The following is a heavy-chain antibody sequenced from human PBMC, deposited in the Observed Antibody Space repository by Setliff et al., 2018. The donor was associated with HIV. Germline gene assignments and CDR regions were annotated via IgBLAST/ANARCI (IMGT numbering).Heavy chain of an antibody. Sequence: PGGSLRLSCAASGFPLSNYWISWVRQAPGKGLEWVASVKPDGSEKYYVDSVKGRFTISRDNTKNSLYLQMNSLRAEDTAVYYCARDSGPYYDYIWGTYRPIYFQHWGRGT. CDR3: ARDSGPYYDYIWGTYRPIYFQH. CDR2: VKPDGSEK. CDR1: GFPLSNYW. V-gene: IGHV3-7*01. D-gene: IGHD3-16*02. J-gene: IGHJ1*01.